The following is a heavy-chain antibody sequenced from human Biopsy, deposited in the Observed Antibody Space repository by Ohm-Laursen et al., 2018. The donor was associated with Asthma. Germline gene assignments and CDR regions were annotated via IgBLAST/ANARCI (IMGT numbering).Heavy chain of an antibody. V-gene: IGHV4-59*01. CDR3: ARATSTWSQSGPHFFDH. Sequence: GTLSLTCTVSPGSINDYYWSWIRQFPGKGLEWIGYVHSSGSTRFNPSLKSRVTVSVDTSVDQVSLKLSSVSAADTAIYYCARATSTWSQSGPHFFDHWGPGTLVTVSS. CDR1: PGSINDYY. D-gene: IGHD6-13*01. CDR2: VHSSGST. J-gene: IGHJ5*02.